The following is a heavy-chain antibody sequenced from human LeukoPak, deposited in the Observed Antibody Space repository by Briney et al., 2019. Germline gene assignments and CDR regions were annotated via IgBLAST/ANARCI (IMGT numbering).Heavy chain of an antibody. Sequence: SETLSLTCTVSGGSISSYYWSWIRQPAGKGLQWIGRFHTSGSTDYNPSLGSRVTMSVDTSKNQFSLKLSSATAADTAVYYCAREGSMTARPFVSIDYWGQGTLVTVSS. CDR2: FHTSGST. V-gene: IGHV4-4*07. D-gene: IGHD6-6*01. J-gene: IGHJ4*02. CDR1: GGSISSYY. CDR3: AREGSMTARPFVSIDY.